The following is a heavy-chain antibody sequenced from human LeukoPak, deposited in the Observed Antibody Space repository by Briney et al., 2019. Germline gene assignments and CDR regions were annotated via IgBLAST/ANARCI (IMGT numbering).Heavy chain of an antibody. CDR1: GGSISSYY. D-gene: IGHD3-3*01. CDR2: VYHSGGT. J-gene: IGHJ6*03. Sequence: MPSETLTLTCTVSGGSISSYYWSWIRQPAGKGLEWIGSVYHSGGTYYNPSLKSRVTISVDTSKNQFSLKLSSVTAADTAVYYCARDKQQYYDFGSGYYNHYYMDVWGKGTTVTVSS. CDR3: ARDKQQYYDFGSGYYNHYYMDV. V-gene: IGHV4-4*07.